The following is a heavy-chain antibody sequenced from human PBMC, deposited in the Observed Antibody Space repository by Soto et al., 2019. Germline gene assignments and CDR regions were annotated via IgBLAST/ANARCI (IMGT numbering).Heavy chain of an antibody. Sequence: QVQLQESGPGLVKPSGTLSLTCAVSGGSISSSNWWSWVRQPPGKGLEWIGEIYHSGNTNYNPSLKSRVTMAVDKSRNPFSLKLGSVTAADTAVYYCARRWGEGRVDYWGQGTLVTVSS. V-gene: IGHV4-4*02. CDR1: GGSISSSNW. D-gene: IGHD3-10*01. J-gene: IGHJ4*02. CDR3: ARRWGEGRVDY. CDR2: IYHSGNT.